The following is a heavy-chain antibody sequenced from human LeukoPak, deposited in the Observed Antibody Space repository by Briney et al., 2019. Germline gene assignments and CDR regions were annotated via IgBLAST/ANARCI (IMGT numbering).Heavy chain of an antibody. V-gene: IGHV3-48*01. CDR1: GFSFSYYN. Sequence: QAGGSLRLSCSASGFSFSYYNMNWVRKAPGKGLEWVSYISSTSTSIYYADSVMGRFSISRDKNSLYLQMNSLRADDTAVYYCATYPGYTYEVEAPRPARGYWGQGTLVTVSS. CDR3: ATYPGYTYEVEAPRPARGY. D-gene: IGHD5-18*01. J-gene: IGHJ4*02. CDR2: ISSTSTSI.